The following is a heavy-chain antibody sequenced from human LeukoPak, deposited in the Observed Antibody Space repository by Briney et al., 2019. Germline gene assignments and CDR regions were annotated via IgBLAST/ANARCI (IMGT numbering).Heavy chain of an antibody. CDR1: GGSISSSNW. J-gene: IGHJ4*02. CDR3: AGQPGYFADY. CDR2: VYHDGRT. Sequence: SETLSLTCAISGGSISSSNWWNWVRQPPGKGLEWIGEVYHDGRTNYNPSLKSRVTMSVDKSKNQFSLKLKSMTAADTAVYYCAGQPGYFADYWSQGTLVTVSS. D-gene: IGHD1-14*01. V-gene: IGHV4-4*02.